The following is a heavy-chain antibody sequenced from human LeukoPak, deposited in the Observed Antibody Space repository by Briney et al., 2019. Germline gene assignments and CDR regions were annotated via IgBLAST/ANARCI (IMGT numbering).Heavy chain of an antibody. Sequence: ASVKVSCKASGYTFTSYDINWVRQATGQGLEWMGWMNPNSGNTGYAQKFQGRVAMTRNTSISTAYMELSSLRSEDTAVYYCARGRPGIAAAGTRDWFDPWGQGPLVTVSS. J-gene: IGHJ5*02. CDR2: MNPNSGNT. CDR3: ARGRPGIAAAGTRDWFDP. D-gene: IGHD6-13*01. CDR1: GYTFTSYD. V-gene: IGHV1-8*01.